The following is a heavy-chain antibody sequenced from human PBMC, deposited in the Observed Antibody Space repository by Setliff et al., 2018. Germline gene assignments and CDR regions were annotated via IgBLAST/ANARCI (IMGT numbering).Heavy chain of an antibody. D-gene: IGHD3-3*01. CDR2: IYYRGDT. J-gene: IGHJ6*03. Sequence: SETLSLTCTVSGGSISSGGYYWSWIRQHPGKGLEWIGRIYYRGDTYYNASRKGRLTISVDTSKNQFSLRLSSVTAADTAVYFCARVTGFLYMDVWGKGTTVTVSS. CDR3: ARVTGFLYMDV. CDR1: GGSISSGGYY. V-gene: IGHV4-39*07.